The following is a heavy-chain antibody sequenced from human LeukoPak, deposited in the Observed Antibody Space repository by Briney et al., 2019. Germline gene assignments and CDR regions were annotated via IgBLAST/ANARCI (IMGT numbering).Heavy chain of an antibody. V-gene: IGHV1-18*01. Sequence: ASVKVSCKASGYTFSSYGISWVRQVPGQGLEWMGWISAYNGNRNYAQRLQGRVTMTTDTSTSTAYMELRGLRSDDTAVYYCARDQAATNTQVRFCLDWGQGTLVTVSS. CDR1: GYTFSSYG. D-gene: IGHD3-9*01. CDR3: ARDQAATNTQVRFCLD. J-gene: IGHJ4*02. CDR2: ISAYNGNR.